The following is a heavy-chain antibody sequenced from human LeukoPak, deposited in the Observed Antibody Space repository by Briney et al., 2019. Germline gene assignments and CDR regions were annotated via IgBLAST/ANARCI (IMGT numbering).Heavy chain of an antibody. V-gene: IGHV4-34*01. J-gene: IGHJ4*02. CDR2: INHSGST. D-gene: IGHD3-22*01. CDR1: GGSIYRHY. Sequence: SETLSLTCTVSGGSIYRHYWSWIRQPPGKGLEWIGEINHSGSTNYNPSLKSRVTISVDTSKNQFSLKLSSVTAADTAVYYCARGDYYDSSGYYDDWGQGTLVTVSS. CDR3: ARGDYYDSSGYYDD.